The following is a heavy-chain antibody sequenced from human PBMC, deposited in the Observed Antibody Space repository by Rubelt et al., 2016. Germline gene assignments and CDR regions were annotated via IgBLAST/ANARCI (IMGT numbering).Heavy chain of an antibody. V-gene: IGHV5-51*01. CDR2: NYPVDSDT. Sequence: EVQLVQSGAEVKKPGESLRISCKGSGYSFTNYWIAWMRQMPGKGLEYMGVNYPVDSDTIYSPSFQGQVTISADKSISTAYLQWSSLKASDTAMYYCARRGDGYPVIAFDIWGQGTMVTVSS. CDR1: GYSFTNYW. J-gene: IGHJ3*02. D-gene: IGHD5-24*01. CDR3: ARRGDGYPVIAFDI.